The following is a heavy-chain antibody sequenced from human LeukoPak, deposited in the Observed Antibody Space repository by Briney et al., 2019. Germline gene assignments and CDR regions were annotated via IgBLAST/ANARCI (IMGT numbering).Heavy chain of an antibody. D-gene: IGHD5-24*01. J-gene: IGHJ4*02. Sequence: PSETLSLTCTVSGGSFSSGLYYWTWIRQPAGKGLEWIGRIYISGSTNYNPSLKSRVTISRDTSKNEFSLKLSSVTAANTAVYYCARDSRRDGYNLDYWGRGTLVTVSS. CDR3: ARDSRRDGYNLDY. V-gene: IGHV4-61*02. CDR1: GGSFSSGLYY. CDR2: IYISGST.